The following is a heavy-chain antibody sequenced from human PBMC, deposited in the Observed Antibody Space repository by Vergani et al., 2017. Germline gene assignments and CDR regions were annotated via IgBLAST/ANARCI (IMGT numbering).Heavy chain of an antibody. V-gene: IGHV3-33*01. D-gene: IGHD2-2*01. Sequence: QVQLVESGGGVVQPGRSLILSCAASGFTFSSYGMHWVRQAPGKGLEWVAVIWYDGSNKYYADSVKGRFSISRDNSKYTLYLQMNSLRAEDTAVYYCAGDVXDYNSTSCYGWYDTWDQGTLVTVSS. CDR1: GFTFSSYG. J-gene: IGHJ5*02. CDR2: IWYDGSNK. CDR3: AGDVXDYNSTSCYGWYDT.